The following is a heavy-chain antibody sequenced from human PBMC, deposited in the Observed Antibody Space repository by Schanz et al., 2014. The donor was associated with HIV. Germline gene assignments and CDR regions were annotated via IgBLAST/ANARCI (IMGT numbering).Heavy chain of an antibody. D-gene: IGHD3-10*01. Sequence: QVQLHQWGAGLLKPSETLSLTCAVYVGSFTDYYWTWIRQPPGKGLEWIGEIKHSGSTNYNPSLESRVTISMDTSKNQFPLKLNSATAADTATYYCARGPWAGSGSYPLDYWGQGTLVTVSS. CDR2: IKHSGST. CDR3: ARGPWAGSGSYPLDY. CDR1: VGSFTDYY. J-gene: IGHJ4*02. V-gene: IGHV4-34*01.